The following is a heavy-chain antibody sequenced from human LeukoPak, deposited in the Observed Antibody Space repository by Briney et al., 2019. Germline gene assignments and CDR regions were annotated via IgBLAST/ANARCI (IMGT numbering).Heavy chain of an antibody. Sequence: GGSLRLSCAASGFTFSSYEMHWVRQAPGKGLEWVSYISSSGSTIYYADSVKGRFSISRDNAKNSLYLQMNSLRAEDTAVYYCARERDGWNDYWGQGTLVTVSS. D-gene: IGHD5-24*01. J-gene: IGHJ4*02. CDR2: ISSSGSTI. V-gene: IGHV3-48*03. CDR1: GFTFSSYE. CDR3: ARERDGWNDY.